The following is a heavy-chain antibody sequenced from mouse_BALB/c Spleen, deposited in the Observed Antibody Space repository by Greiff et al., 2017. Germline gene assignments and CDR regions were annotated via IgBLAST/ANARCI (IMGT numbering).Heavy chain of an antibody. J-gene: IGHJ2*01. D-gene: IGHD1-1*01. CDR1: GYTFTSYW. CDR2: INPSTGYT. CDR3: ARGYYGSSYPYFDY. Sequence: QVQLKESGAELAKPGASVKMSCKASGYTFTSYWMHWVKQRPGQGLEWIGYINPSTGYTEYNQKFKDKATLTADKSSSTAYMQLSSLTSEDSAVYYCARGYYGSSYPYFDYWGQGTTLTVSS. V-gene: IGHV1-7*01.